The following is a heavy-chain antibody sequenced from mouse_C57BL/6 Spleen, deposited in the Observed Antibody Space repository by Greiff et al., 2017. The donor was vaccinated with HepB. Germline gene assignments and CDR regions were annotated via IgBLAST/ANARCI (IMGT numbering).Heavy chain of an antibody. D-gene: IGHD1-1*01. Sequence: QVQLQQPGAELVKPGASVKLSCKASGYTFTSYWMHWVKQRPGQGLEWIGMIHPNSGSTNYNEKFKSKATLTVDKSSSTAYMQLSSLTSEDSAVYYWARLITTVVPPYYFDYWGQGTTLTVSS. J-gene: IGHJ2*01. CDR3: ARLITTVVPPYYFDY. V-gene: IGHV1-64*01. CDR2: IHPNSGST. CDR1: GYTFTSYW.